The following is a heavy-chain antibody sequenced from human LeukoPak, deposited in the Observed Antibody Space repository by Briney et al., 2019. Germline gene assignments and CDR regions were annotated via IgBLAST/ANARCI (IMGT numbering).Heavy chain of an antibody. D-gene: IGHD2-15*01. CDR1: GGSISSYY. J-gene: IGHJ6*03. CDR3: ARGDRKYYYYYMDV. Sequence: PSETLSLTCTVSGGSISSYYWSWIRQPAGKGLEWIGRIYTSGSTNYNPSLKSRVTMSVDTSKNQFSLKLSSVTAADTAVYYCARGDRKYYYYYMDVWGKGTTVTISS. CDR2: IYTSGST. V-gene: IGHV4-4*07.